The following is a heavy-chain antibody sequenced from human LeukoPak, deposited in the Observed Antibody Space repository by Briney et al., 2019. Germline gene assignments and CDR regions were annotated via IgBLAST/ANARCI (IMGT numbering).Heavy chain of an antibody. J-gene: IGHJ3*02. CDR3: ARQDSGTYLNPLDI. Sequence: SETLSLTCIVSGGSISSYYWSWIRQPPGQGKEWIGYIYYTGRTNYNPSLKSRVTISVGTSTNQLSLKLRSVTAADTAVYYCARQDSGTYLNPLDIWGQGTVVTVSS. D-gene: IGHD1-26*01. CDR2: IYYTGRT. CDR1: GGSISSYY. V-gene: IGHV4-59*08.